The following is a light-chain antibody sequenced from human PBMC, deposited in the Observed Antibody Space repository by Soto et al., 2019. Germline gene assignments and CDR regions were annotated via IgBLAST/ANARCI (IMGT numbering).Light chain of an antibody. J-gene: IGKJ1*01. Sequence: DIVMTQSPLSLPVTPGEPASISCRSSQSLLHSNGYNYLDWYLQKPGQSPQLLIYLGSNRASGVPDRFSVSGSGTDFTLKISRVEAEDVGVYYCIQALQTRTFGQGTKVEIK. CDR1: QSLLHSNGYNY. V-gene: IGKV2-28*01. CDR2: LGS. CDR3: IQALQTRT.